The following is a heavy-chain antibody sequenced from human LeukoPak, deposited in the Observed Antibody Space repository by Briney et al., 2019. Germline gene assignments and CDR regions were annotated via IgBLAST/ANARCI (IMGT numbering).Heavy chain of an antibody. V-gene: IGHV4-59*08. D-gene: IGHD6-19*01. CDR3: AMDSSGWYYFDY. Sequence: PSETLSLTCTVSGGSISSYYWSWIRQPPGKGLEWIGYIYYSGSTNYNPSLKSRVTISVDTSKNQSSLKLSSVTAADTAVYYCAMDSSGWYYFDYWGQGTLVTVSS. CDR2: IYYSGST. CDR1: GGSISSYY. J-gene: IGHJ4*02.